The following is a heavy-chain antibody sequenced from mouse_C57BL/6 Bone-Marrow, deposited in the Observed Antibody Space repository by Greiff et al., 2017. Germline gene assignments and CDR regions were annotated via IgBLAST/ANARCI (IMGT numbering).Heavy chain of an antibody. CDR1: GFNIKDDY. Sequence: EVQLQQSGAELVRPGASVKLSCTASGFNIKDDYMHWVKQRPEQGLEWIGWIDPENGDTEYASKFQGKATITADTSSNTAYLQLRSLTSEDTAVYYCTRYGSWFAYGGQGTLVTVSA. D-gene: IGHD1-1*01. J-gene: IGHJ3*01. CDR2: IDPENGDT. CDR3: TRYGSWFAY. V-gene: IGHV14-4*01.